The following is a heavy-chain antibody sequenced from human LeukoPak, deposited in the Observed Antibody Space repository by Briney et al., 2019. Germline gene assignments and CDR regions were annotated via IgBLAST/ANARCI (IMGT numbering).Heavy chain of an antibody. V-gene: IGHV3-74*03. D-gene: IGHD4-23*01. CDR2: TNTDGSST. Sequence: GGSLRLSCAASGFTFNSYWMYWVRQAPGKGLVWVSGTNTDGSSTMYADSVKGRFTIARDNAKNTLYLQMNSLRAEDTAVYYCYGANAEHWGQGTLVTVSS. J-gene: IGHJ1*01. CDR1: GFTFNSYW. CDR3: YGANAEH.